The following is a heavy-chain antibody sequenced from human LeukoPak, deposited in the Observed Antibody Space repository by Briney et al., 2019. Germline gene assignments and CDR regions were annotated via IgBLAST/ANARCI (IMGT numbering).Heavy chain of an antibody. Sequence: ASVTVSCKASGYTFTGYYMHWVRQAPGQGLEWRGWINADSGGTNYAQKSQGRVTMTRDTSISTAYMELSRLRSDDTAVYYCARRYCSTTSCYMADYWGQGTLVTVSS. CDR2: INADSGGT. CDR3: ARRYCSTTSCYMADY. CDR1: GYTFTGYY. J-gene: IGHJ4*02. V-gene: IGHV1-2*02. D-gene: IGHD2-2*02.